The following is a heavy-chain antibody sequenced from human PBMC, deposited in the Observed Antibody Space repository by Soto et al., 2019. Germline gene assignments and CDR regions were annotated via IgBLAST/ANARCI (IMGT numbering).Heavy chain of an antibody. CDR2: ISYDGNNK. CDR1: GFIFSTYA. CDR3: AIEGRIHGALDY. D-gene: IGHD3-16*01. V-gene: IGHV3-30-3*01. Sequence: QVQLVESGGGVVQPGRSLRLSCAASGFIFSTYAMHWVRQAPGKGLEWVAVISYDGNNKYYADSVKGRFTISRDNSKKTLYLQMNSLRAEDTAVYYCAIEGRIHGALDYWGQGPLVTVSS. J-gene: IGHJ4*02.